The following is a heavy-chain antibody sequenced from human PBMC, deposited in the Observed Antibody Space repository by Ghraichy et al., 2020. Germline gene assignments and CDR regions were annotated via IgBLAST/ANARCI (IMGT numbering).Heavy chain of an antibody. CDR2: IDWDDDK. J-gene: IGHJ6*02. D-gene: IGHD3/OR15-3a*01. V-gene: IGHV2-70*01. Sequence: QTLSLTCTFSGFSLSTSGVSVSWIRQPPGKALEWLALIDWDDDKYYSASLRTRLSISKDTSKNQVVLTMINVDPVDTATYYCARDRIGTGAVDYYYGMDVWGQGTTVTVSS. CDR1: GFSLSTSGVS. CDR3: ARDRIGTGAVDYYYGMDV.